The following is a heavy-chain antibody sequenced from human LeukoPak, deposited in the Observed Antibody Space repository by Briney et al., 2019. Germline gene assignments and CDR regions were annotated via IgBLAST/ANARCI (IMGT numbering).Heavy chain of an antibody. CDR2: FDPEDGET. J-gene: IGHJ6*02. CDR1: GYTLTELS. CDR3: ATEPIGYSGSYYNYYYGMDV. Sequence: ASVKVSCKVSGYTLTELSMHWVRQAPGKGLEWMGGFDPEDGETIYAQKFQGRVTMTEDTSTDTAYMELSSLRSEDTAVYYCATEPIGYSGSYYNYYYGMDVWGQGTTVTVSS. V-gene: IGHV1-24*01. D-gene: IGHD1-26*01.